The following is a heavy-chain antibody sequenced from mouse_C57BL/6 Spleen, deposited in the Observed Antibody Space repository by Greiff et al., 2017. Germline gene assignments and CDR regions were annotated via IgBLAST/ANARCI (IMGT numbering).Heavy chain of an antibody. J-gene: IGHJ2*01. CDR3: ARKGITTVVPYFDY. CDR1: GYTFTSYW. D-gene: IGHD1-1*01. V-gene: IGHV1-55*01. CDR2: IYPGSGST. Sequence: QVQLQQPGAELVKPGASVKMSCKASGYTFTSYWITWVKQRPGQGLEWIGDIYPGSGSTNYNEKFKSKDTLTVDTSSSTAYMQLSSLKSEDSAAYYCARKGITTVVPYFDYWGQGTTLTVSS.